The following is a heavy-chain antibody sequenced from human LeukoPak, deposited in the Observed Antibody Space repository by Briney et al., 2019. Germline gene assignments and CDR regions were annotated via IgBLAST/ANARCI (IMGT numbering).Heavy chain of an antibody. V-gene: IGHV3-30*04. CDR1: GFTFSSYA. Sequence: GGSLRLSCAASGFTFSSYAMHWVRQAPGKGLEWVAVISYDGSNKYYADSVKGRFTISRDNSKNTLYLQMNSLRAEDTAVYYCARDLLAVSYGMDVWGQGTTVTVPS. CDR3: ARDLLAVSYGMDV. J-gene: IGHJ6*02. D-gene: IGHD2-15*01. CDR2: ISYDGSNK.